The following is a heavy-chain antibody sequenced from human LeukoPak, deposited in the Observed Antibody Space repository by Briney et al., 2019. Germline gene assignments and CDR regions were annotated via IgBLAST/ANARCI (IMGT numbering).Heavy chain of an antibody. V-gene: IGHV1-8*01. CDR3: ARSLGYSGYETLFDY. D-gene: IGHD5-12*01. CDR1: GYTFTSYD. Sequence: GASVKVSCKASGYTFTSYDINWVRQATGQGLEWMGWMNPNSGNTGYAQKFQGRVTITRNTSISTAYMELSSLRSEDTAVYYCARSLGYSGYETLFDYWGQGTLVTVSS. CDR2: MNPNSGNT. J-gene: IGHJ4*02.